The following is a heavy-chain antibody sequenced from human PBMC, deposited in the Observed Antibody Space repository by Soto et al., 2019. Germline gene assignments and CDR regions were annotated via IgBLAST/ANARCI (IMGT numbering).Heavy chain of an antibody. CDR1: GFTFSSFS. J-gene: IGHJ6*02. V-gene: IGHV3-21*01. Sequence: EVQLVESGGGLVKPGGSMRLSCAASGFTFSSFSMSWVRQAPGKGLEWVSSISRDSSYIYYTASLKGRVTISRDNAKNSLYLHMNSLSAEDTAVYYCARVYGDYYYYYGLDVWGQGTTVTVSS. CDR3: ARVYGDYYYYYGLDV. CDR2: ISRDSSYI. D-gene: IGHD4-17*01.